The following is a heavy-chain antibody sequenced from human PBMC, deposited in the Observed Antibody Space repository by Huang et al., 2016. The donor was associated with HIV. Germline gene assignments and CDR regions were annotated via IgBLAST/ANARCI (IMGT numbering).Heavy chain of an antibody. J-gene: IGHJ4*02. CDR3: ARDRDFYDSSGYWGFNYFDY. D-gene: IGHD3-22*01. CDR1: GYAFTSYY. CDR2: INPSDGST. V-gene: IGHV1-46*01. Sequence: QVQLVQSGAEVKKPGASVKVSCKASGYAFTSYYIHWVRQATGQGLEWKEIINPSDGSTSNAQKFQGRVTTTRDTSTNTVFMELSSLRSEDTAVYYCARDRDFYDSSGYWGFNYFDYWAREPWSPSP.